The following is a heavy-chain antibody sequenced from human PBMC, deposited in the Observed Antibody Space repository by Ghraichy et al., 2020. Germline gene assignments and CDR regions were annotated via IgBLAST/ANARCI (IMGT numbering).Heavy chain of an antibody. CDR2: ISSSRSTM. V-gene: IGHV3-48*01. D-gene: IGHD4-11*01. J-gene: IGHJ3*02. Sequence: LTCAASGFSLSSYSMNWVRQAPGKGLEWISYISSSRSTMSYADSVKGRFTISRDNAKNSLYLQMNSLRAEDTAVYYCSRDRVGRNDNGNYADAFDIWGQGTMVTVSS. CDR1: GFSLSSYS. CDR3: SRDRVGRNDNGNYADAFDI.